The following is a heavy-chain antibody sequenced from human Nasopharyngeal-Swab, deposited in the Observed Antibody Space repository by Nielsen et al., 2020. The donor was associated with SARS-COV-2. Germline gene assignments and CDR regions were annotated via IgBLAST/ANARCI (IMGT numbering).Heavy chain of an antibody. CDR2: ISSNGGST. CDR3: VKPVHITMVRGVMSGPNWFDP. V-gene: IGHV3-64D*06. Sequence: GGSLRLSCSASGFTFSSYAMHWVRQAPGKGLEYVSAISSNGGSTYYADSVKGRFTISRDSSKNTLYLQMSSLRAEDTAVYYCVKPVHITMVRGVMSGPNWFDPWGQGTLVTVSS. CDR1: GFTFSSYA. D-gene: IGHD3-10*01. J-gene: IGHJ5*02.